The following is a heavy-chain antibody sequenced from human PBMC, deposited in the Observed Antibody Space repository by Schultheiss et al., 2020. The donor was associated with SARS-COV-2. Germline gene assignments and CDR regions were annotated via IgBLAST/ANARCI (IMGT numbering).Heavy chain of an antibody. J-gene: IGHJ3*02. CDR3: ARVPITMIVVGHAFDI. D-gene: IGHD3-22*01. CDR1: GGSISSYY. V-gene: IGHV4-59*08. Sequence: SETLSLTCTVSGGSISSYYWSWIRQPPGKGLEWIGYIYYSGSTNYNPSLKSRVTISVDTSKNQFSLKLSSVTAADTAVYYCARVPITMIVVGHAFDIWGQGTMVTVSS. CDR2: IYYSGST.